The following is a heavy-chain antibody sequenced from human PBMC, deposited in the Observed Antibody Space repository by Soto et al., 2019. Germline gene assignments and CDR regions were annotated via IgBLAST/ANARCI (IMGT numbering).Heavy chain of an antibody. V-gene: IGHV5-51*01. CDR2: VNPADSDT. CDR1: GYTFTKNW. J-gene: IGHJ4*02. Sequence: GESLKISCMGSGYTFTKNWVAWVRQVPGKGLEWVAIVNPADSDTRYSPSFQGQVTVSADKSFSTAYLHWSSLKASDTAMYYCARQKHNVDTVDFDYWGQGTLVTVSS. CDR3: ARQKHNVDTVDFDY. D-gene: IGHD5-18*01.